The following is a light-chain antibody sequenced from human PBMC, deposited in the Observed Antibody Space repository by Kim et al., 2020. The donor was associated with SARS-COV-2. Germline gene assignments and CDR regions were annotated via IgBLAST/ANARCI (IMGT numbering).Light chain of an antibody. V-gene: IGLV3-19*01. J-gene: IGLJ1*01. CDR3: NSRDSSGNHLGV. CDR1: SLRSYY. CDR2: GKN. Sequence: SSELTQDPAVSVALGQTVGITCQGDSLRSYYASWYQQKPGQAPVLVIYGKNNRPSGIPDRFSGSSSGNTASLTITGAQAEDEADYYCNSRDSSGNHLGVFGTGTKVTVL.